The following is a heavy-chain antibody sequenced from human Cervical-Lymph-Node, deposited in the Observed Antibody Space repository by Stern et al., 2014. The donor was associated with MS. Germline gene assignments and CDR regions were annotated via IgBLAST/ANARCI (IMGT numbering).Heavy chain of an antibody. V-gene: IGHV1-58*01. CDR2: VVVGCGNT. CDR3: AAIRDYYDSSGYDAFDI. J-gene: IGHJ3*02. Sequence: QLGESGPEVKKPGTSVKVSCKASGFTFTSSAVQWVRQARGQRLEWVGWVVVGCGNTNYAQKFQERVTITRDMSTSTAYMELSSLRSEDTAVYYCAAIRDYYDSSGYDAFDIWGQGTMVTVSS. D-gene: IGHD3-22*01. CDR1: GFTFTSSA.